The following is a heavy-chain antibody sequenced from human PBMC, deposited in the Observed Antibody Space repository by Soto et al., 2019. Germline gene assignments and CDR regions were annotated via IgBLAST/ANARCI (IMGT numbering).Heavy chain of an antibody. CDR1: GYSFTSYW. J-gene: IGHJ6*02. Sequence: GESLKISCKGSGYSFTSYWISWVRQMPGKGLEWMGRIDPSDSYTNYSPSFQGHVTVSADKSISTACLQWSSLKASDTAMYYCAAAPYCSGGSCYPFYYYYYGMDVWGQGTTVTVSS. D-gene: IGHD2-15*01. V-gene: IGHV5-10-1*01. CDR2: IDPSDSYT. CDR3: AAAPYCSGGSCYPFYYYYYGMDV.